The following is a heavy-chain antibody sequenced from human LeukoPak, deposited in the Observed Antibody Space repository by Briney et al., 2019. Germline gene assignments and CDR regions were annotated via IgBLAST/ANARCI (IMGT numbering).Heavy chain of an antibody. CDR2: ISYDGSNK. J-gene: IGHJ4*02. V-gene: IGHV3-30*01. Sequence: GRSLRLSCAASGFTFSSYAMHWVRQAPGKGLEWVAVISYDGSNKYYADSVKGRFTISRDNSKNTLYLQMNSLRAEDTAVYYCARGGSFVEYWGQGTLVIVSS. CDR1: GFTFSSYA. CDR3: ARGGSFVEY. D-gene: IGHD3-10*01.